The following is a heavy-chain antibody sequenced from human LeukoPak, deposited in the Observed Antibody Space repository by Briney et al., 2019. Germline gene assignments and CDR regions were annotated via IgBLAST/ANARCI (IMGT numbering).Heavy chain of an antibody. CDR3: AGGIVMATTEYSY. Sequence: SVKVSCKASGGTFSSYAISRVRQAPGQGLEWMGRIIPIFGTANYAQKFQGRVTITTDESTSTAYMELSSLRSEDTAVYYCAGGIVMATTEYSYWGQGTLVTVSS. CDR1: GGTFSSYA. J-gene: IGHJ4*02. V-gene: IGHV1-69*05. D-gene: IGHD5-24*01. CDR2: IIPIFGTA.